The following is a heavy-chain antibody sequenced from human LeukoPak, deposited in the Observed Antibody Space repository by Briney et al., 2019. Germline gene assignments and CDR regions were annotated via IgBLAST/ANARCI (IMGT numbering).Heavy chain of an antibody. CDR2: IYYSGST. D-gene: IGHD2-2*02. J-gene: IGHJ6*03. Sequence: SETLSLTCTVSVGSISSYYWSWIRQPPGKGLEWIGYIYYSGSTNYNPSLKSRVTISVDTSKNQLSLKLSSVTAADTAVYYCARDTLYRYYYYYYMDVWGKGTTVTVSS. V-gene: IGHV4-59*01. CDR3: ARDTLYRYYYYYYMDV. CDR1: VGSISSYY.